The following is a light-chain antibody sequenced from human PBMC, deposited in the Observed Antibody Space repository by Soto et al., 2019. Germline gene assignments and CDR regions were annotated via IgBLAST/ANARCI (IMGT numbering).Light chain of an antibody. CDR3: HQYSNLPVT. V-gene: IGKV3-20*01. J-gene: IGKJ4*01. Sequence: IVLTKSPGTLSLSPGEGATLSCRASQSVNNNYLAWYQQKPGQAPRLLIYGASKRATGIPDRFSGSGSGTDFTLTISRLEPEDFAVYYCHQYSNLPVTFGGGTKVDIK. CDR1: QSVNNNY. CDR2: GAS.